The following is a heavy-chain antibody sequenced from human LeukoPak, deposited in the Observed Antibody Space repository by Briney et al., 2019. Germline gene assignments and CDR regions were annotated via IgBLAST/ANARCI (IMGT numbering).Heavy chain of an antibody. CDR3: ASLTPTKGY. D-gene: IGHD4-23*01. CDR2: IIPVVDLI. CDR1: GGPLSSYP. J-gene: IGHJ4*02. V-gene: IGHV1-69*02. Sequence: SVKVSCKASGGPLSSYPFNWVRQAPGQGLEWMGRIIPVVDLINYAQRFQGRVTMTADKSTNTAYMELSSLKSDGTAVYYCASLTPTKGYWGQGTLVTVSS.